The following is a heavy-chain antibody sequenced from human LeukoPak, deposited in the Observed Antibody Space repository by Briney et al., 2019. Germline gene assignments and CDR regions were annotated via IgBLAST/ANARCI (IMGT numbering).Heavy chain of an antibody. Sequence: SETLSLTCTVSGGSISSSSYYWGWIRQPPGKGLEWIGSIYYSGSTYYNPSLKSRVTISVDTSKNQFSLKLSSVTAADTAVYYCARPVGYCSGGSCFHNWYFDLWGRGTLVTVSS. D-gene: IGHD2-15*01. V-gene: IGHV4-39*07. J-gene: IGHJ2*01. CDR2: IYYSGST. CDR3: ARPVGYCSGGSCFHNWYFDL. CDR1: GGSISSSSYY.